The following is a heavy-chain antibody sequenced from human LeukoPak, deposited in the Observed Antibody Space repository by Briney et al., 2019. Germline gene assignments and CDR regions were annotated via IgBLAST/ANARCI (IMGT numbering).Heavy chain of an antibody. CDR1: GGSISSYY. Sequence: SETPSLTCTVSGGSISSYYWSWIRQPPGKGLEWIGYIYYSGSTNYNPSLKSRVTISVDTSKNQFSLKLSSVTAADTAVYYCARGGGRYCSSTSCPDAFDIWGQGTMVTVSS. CDR2: IYYSGST. D-gene: IGHD2-2*01. J-gene: IGHJ3*02. CDR3: ARGGGRYCSSTSCPDAFDI. V-gene: IGHV4-59*01.